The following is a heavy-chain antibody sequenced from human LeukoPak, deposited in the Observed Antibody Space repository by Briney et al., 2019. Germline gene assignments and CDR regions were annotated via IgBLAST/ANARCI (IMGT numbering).Heavy chain of an antibody. CDR2: ISRNSGSI. V-gene: IGHV3-9*01. CDR1: GFTFSGYD. D-gene: IGHD4-11*01. Sequence: SLTLTCAASGFTFSGYDWRWIRQAPGKGLEWVGDISRNSGSIGYADYVKRRFTSCRDKAKNSLYLQMYSLIAEDTALYYCANDILQWGYYYYGMDVWGQGTTVTVSS. J-gene: IGHJ6*02. CDR3: ANDILQWGYYYYGMDV.